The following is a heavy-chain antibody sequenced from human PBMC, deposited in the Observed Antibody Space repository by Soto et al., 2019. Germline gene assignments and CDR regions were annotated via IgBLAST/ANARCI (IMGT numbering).Heavy chain of an antibody. D-gene: IGHD3-10*01. J-gene: IGHJ6*02. CDR2: IYYSGST. CDR3: ARQYYYGSGSYPLLYYYYYYGMDV. Sequence: SETLSLTCTVSGGSISSSSYYWGWIRQPPGKGLEWIGSIYYSGSTYYNPSLKSRVTISVDTSKNQFSLKLSSVTAADTAVYYCARQYYYGSGSYPLLYYYYYYGMDVWGQGTTVTVSS. V-gene: IGHV4-39*01. CDR1: GGSISSSSYY.